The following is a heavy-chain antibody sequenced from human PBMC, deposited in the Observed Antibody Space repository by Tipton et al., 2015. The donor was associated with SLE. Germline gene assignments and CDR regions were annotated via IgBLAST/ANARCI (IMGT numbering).Heavy chain of an antibody. V-gene: IGHV4-34*01. CDR2: INHSGST. D-gene: IGHD1-7*01. CDR1: GGSISSSSSYY. Sequence: TLSLTCAVYGGSISSSSSYYWAWIRQPPGKGLEWIGEINHSGSTNYNPSLKSRVTISVDTSKNQFSLRLTSVTAADTAVYYCARHYGMMGTYFDHWGQGTLVTVSS. CDR3: ARHYGMMGTYFDH. J-gene: IGHJ4*02.